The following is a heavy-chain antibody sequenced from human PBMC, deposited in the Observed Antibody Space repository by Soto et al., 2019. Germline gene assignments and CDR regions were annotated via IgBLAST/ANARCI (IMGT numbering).Heavy chain of an antibody. D-gene: IGHD3-3*01. Sequence: PSETLSLTCTVSGGSISSGGYYWSWIRQHPGKGLGWIGYIYYSGSTYYNPSLKSRVTISVDTSKNQFSLKLSSVTAADTAVYYCARDRRAYYDFWSGYYKGGEGNAFDIWGQGTMVTVSS. J-gene: IGHJ3*02. V-gene: IGHV4-31*02. CDR1: GGSISSGGYY. CDR2: IYYSGST. CDR3: ARDRRAYYDFWSGYYKGGEGNAFDI.